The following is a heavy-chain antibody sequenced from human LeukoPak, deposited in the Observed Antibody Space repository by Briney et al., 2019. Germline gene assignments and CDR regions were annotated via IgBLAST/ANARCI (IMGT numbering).Heavy chain of an antibody. CDR2: IYYSGST. Sequence: SETLSLTCTVSGGSISSYYWSWIRQPPGKGLEWIGYIYYSGSTNYNPSLKSRVTISVDTSKDQFSLKLSSVTAADTAVYYCARSDTYFDWLFLGDFDYWGQGTLVTVSS. J-gene: IGHJ4*02. CDR1: GGSISSYY. CDR3: ARSDTYFDWLFLGDFDY. V-gene: IGHV4-59*08. D-gene: IGHD3-9*01.